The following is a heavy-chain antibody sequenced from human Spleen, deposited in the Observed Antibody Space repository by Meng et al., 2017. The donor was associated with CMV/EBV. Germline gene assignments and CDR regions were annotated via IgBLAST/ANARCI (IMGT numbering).Heavy chain of an antibody. V-gene: IGHV3-20*04. CDR2: INWNGGRT. D-gene: IGHD4-11*01. J-gene: IGHJ3*01. CDR3: ARDRPGTVIRDVFDV. CDR1: GFSFDDHG. Sequence: GESLKISCAASGFSFDDHGMTWVRQAPGKGLEWVCGINWNGGRTGCADSVRGRFTISRDNAKNSLFLQMNSLRGDDTALYYCARDRPGTVIRDVFDVWGQGTMVTVSS.